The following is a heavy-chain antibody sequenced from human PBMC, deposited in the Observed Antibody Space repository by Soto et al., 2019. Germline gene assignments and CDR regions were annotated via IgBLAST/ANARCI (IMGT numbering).Heavy chain of an antibody. D-gene: IGHD4-17*01. V-gene: IGHV4-30-2*01. CDR1: GGSISSGGYS. Sequence: LSLTCAVSGGSISSGGYSWSWIRQPPGKGLEWIGCIYHSGSTYYNPSLKSRVTISVDRSKNQFSLKLSSVTAADTAVYYCARAAVKYNWFDPWGQGTLVTVSS. J-gene: IGHJ5*02. CDR3: ARAAVKYNWFDP. CDR2: IYHSGST.